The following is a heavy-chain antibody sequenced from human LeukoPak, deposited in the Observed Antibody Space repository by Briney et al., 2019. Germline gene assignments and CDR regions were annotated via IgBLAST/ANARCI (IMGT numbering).Heavy chain of an antibody. CDR1: GYTFTGYY. CDR3: ARDSEPSFWSGYYFHY. CDR2: INPNSGGT. D-gene: IGHD3-3*01. V-gene: IGHV1-2*02. Sequence: ASVKVSCKASGYTFTGYYMHWVRQAPGQGLEWMGCINPNSGGTKYAQKFQGGVTLTRDTSISTAYMELSRLRSDDTAVYYCARDSEPSFWSGYYFHYWGQGTLVTVSS. J-gene: IGHJ4*02.